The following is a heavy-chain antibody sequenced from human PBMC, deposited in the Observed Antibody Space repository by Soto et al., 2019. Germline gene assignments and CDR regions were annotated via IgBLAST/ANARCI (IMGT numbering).Heavy chain of an antibody. CDR1: GGSISSYY. CDR3: ARASVAGNYYGMDV. CDR2: IYYSGST. D-gene: IGHD6-19*01. V-gene: IGHV4-59*01. Sequence: SETLSVTCTVSGGSISSYYWSWIRQPPGRGLEWIGYIYYSGSTNYNPSLKSRVTISVDTSKNQFSLKLSSVTAADTAVYYCARASVAGNYYGMDVWGQGTTVTVSS. J-gene: IGHJ6*02.